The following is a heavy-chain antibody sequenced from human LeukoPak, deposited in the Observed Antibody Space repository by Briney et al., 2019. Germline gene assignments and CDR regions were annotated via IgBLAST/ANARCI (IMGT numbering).Heavy chain of an antibody. V-gene: IGHV3-48*02. Sequence: GGSLRLSRAASGFTFSSYSMNWVRQAPGKGLEWVSYISSSSSIIYYANSVKGRFTISRDNAKNSLYLQMNSLRDEDTAVYYCARGVEGSYYYDSSGKGNALDIWGQGTMVTVSS. CDR2: ISSSSSII. D-gene: IGHD3-22*01. CDR1: GFTFSSYS. J-gene: IGHJ3*02. CDR3: ARGVEGSYYYDSSGKGNALDI.